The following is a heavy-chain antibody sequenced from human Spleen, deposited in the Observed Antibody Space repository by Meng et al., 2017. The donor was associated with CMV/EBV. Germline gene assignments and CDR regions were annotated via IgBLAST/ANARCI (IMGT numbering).Heavy chain of an antibody. J-gene: IGHJ6*02. V-gene: IGHV1-46*01. CDR1: GYTFTSYG. CDR3: ARGRGFDFSSGYVSNYYYLMDV. Sequence: ASVKVSCKASGYTFTSYGITWVRQAPGQGLEWMGIINPSGGSTTYAQRFQGRVTMTRDTSTSTIYMEMSSLRSDDTAVYYCARGRGFDFSSGYVSNYYYLMDVWGQGTTVTVSS. CDR2: INPSGGST. D-gene: IGHD3-3*01.